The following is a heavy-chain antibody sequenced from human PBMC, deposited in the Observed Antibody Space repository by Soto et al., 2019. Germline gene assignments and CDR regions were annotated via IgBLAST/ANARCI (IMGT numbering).Heavy chain of an antibody. Sequence: QVQLVESGGGVVQPGRSLRLSCAASGFTFSSYGMHWVRQAPGKGLEWVAVISYDGSNKYYADSVKGRFTISRDNSKNTLYLQMNSLRAEDTAVXXXAXXXXXXXNILDYWGQGTLFTVSS. CDR3: AXXXXXXXNILDY. J-gene: IGHJ4*02. V-gene: IGHV3-30*18. CDR2: ISYDGSNK. D-gene: IGHD1-20*01. CDR1: GFTFSSYG.